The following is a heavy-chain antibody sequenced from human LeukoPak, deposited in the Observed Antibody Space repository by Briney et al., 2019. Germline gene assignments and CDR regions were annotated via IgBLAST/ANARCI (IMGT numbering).Heavy chain of an antibody. CDR1: GGSISSSSYY. V-gene: IGHV4-39*02. Sequence: PSETLSLTCTVSGGSISSSSYYWGWIRQPPGKGLEWIGSIYYSGSTYYNPSLKSRVTISVDTSKNQFSLKLSSVTAADTAVYYCARDKGHDWFDPWGQGTLVTVSS. CDR2: IYYSGST. CDR3: ARDKGHDWFDP. J-gene: IGHJ5*02.